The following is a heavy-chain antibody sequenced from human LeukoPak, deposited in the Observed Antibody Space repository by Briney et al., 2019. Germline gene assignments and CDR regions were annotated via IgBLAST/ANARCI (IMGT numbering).Heavy chain of an antibody. Sequence: PGGSLRLSCAASGFTLSSYWMHWVRQAPGKGLVWVSRINSDGSSTSYADSVKGRFTISRDNAKNTLYLQMNSLRAEDTAVYYCARGSQRGAAANYYGMDVGGQGTTVTVSS. CDR1: GFTLSSYW. V-gene: IGHV3-74*01. D-gene: IGHD2-2*01. J-gene: IGHJ6*02. CDR2: INSDGSST. CDR3: ARGSQRGAAANYYGMDV.